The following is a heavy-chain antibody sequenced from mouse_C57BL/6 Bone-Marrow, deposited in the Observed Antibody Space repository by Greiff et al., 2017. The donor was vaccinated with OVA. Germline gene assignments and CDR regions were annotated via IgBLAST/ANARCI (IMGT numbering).Heavy chain of an antibody. Sequence: QVQLQQSGAELVRPGASVKLSCKASGYTFTDYYINWVKQRPGQGLEWIARIYPGSGNTYYNEKFKGKATLTAEKASSTAYMQLSSLTSEDSAVYFCARDSSYWYFDVWGTGTPVTVSS. J-gene: IGHJ1*03. D-gene: IGHD2-12*01. CDR3: ARDSSYWYFDV. CDR1: GYTFTDYY. CDR2: IYPGSGNT. V-gene: IGHV1-76*01.